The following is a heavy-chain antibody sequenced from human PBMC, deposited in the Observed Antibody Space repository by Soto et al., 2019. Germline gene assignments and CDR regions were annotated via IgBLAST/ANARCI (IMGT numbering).Heavy chain of an antibody. D-gene: IGHD3-3*01. CDR3: TIFGVVIADFDY. CDR2: MNPNRGNT. Sequence: QVQLVQSGAEVKKPGASVKVSCKASGYTFTSYDINWVRQATGQGLEWMGWMNPNRGNTGYAQKFQGRVTMTRNTSISTAYMELSSLRSEDTAVYYCTIFGVVIADFDYWGQGTLVTVSS. V-gene: IGHV1-8*01. CDR1: GYTFTSYD. J-gene: IGHJ4*02.